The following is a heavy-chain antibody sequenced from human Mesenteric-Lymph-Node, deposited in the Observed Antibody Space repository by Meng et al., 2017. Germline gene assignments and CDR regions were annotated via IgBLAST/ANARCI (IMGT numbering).Heavy chain of an antibody. V-gene: IGHV3-23*01. CDR2: ISGSDDST. D-gene: IGHD2-15*01. CDR1: GFTFSNYA. CDR3: AKRGYCSGGNCYSMRASRFDS. J-gene: IGHJ4*02. Sequence: GGSLRLSCVASGFTFSNYAMSWVRQAPGKGLEWVSGISGSDDSTYYKDSVKGRFTISRDNSKNTLYLQMNSLRAEDTAVYYCAKRGYCSGGNCYSMRASRFDSWGQGTLVTVSS.